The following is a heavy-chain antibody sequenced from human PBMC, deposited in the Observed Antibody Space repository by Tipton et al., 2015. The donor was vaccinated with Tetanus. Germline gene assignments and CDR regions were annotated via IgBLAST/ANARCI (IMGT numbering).Heavy chain of an antibody. D-gene: IGHD4-17*01. V-gene: IGHV4-59*01. CDR1: GGSISSYY. J-gene: IGHJ5*02. Sequence: TLSLTCTVSGGSISSYYWSWIRQPPGKGLEWIGYIYYSGSTNYNPSLKSRVTISVDTSKNQFPLKLSSVTAADTAVYYCARGGRYDYGVQGWFDPWGQGPLVTVSS. CDR2: IYYSGST. CDR3: ARGGRYDYGVQGWFDP.